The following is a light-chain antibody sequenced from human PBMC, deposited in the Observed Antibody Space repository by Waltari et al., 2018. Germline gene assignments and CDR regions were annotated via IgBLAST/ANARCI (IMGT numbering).Light chain of an antibody. Sequence: EIVMTQSPATLSVSPGERATISCRASQIVSTNLAWYQHKPGQAPRLRIDDASTRATGIPPRFSGSGSGTEFTLTISSLQPEDFAVYYCQQYKNWPPLTFGGGTKVEIK. V-gene: IGKV3-15*01. CDR1: QIVSTN. J-gene: IGKJ4*01. CDR3: QQYKNWPPLT. CDR2: DAS.